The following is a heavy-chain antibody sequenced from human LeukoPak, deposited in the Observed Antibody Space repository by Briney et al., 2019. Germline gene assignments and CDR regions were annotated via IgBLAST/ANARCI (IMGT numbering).Heavy chain of an antibody. J-gene: IGHJ4*02. D-gene: IGHD3-9*01. V-gene: IGHV4-30-4*01. CDR2: MYYSGST. CDR3: ARENYDILTGYLD. CDR1: GGSTSSGDYY. Sequence: PSQTLSLTCTVSGGSTSSGDYYWSWIRQPPGKGLEWIGYMYYSGSTYYKPSLKSRINKSVNTSKNQFSLKLSSVTAADTAVYYCARENYDILTGYLDWGRGTLVTVSS.